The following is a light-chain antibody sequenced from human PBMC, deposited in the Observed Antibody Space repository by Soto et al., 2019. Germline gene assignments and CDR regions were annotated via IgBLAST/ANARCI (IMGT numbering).Light chain of an antibody. Sequence: DVVMTQSPLSLPVTLGQPASISCRSGQSLVYSDGNTHLMWFQQRPGQSPRRLIDKVSNRDSRVPDRFSGSASGTHFTLQISRVEAEDVVVYYCMQYTYSTHTFGHGTKLEI. CDR3: MQYTYSTHT. V-gene: IGKV2-30*01. CDR1: QSLVYSDGNTH. CDR2: KVS. J-gene: IGKJ2*01.